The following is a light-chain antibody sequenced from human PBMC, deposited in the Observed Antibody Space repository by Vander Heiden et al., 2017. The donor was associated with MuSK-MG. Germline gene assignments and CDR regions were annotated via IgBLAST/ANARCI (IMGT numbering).Light chain of an antibody. CDR1: SFNVGSNA. J-gene: IGLJ2*01. Sequence: QPILTQPPSASATPGQRVTISCSVGSFNVGSNAVHWYQQFSGTAPKLLIHSNDQRPSGVPDRFSGSKSGTSASLAISGVQSEDEAEYFCAAWDDSLHALLFGGGTKLTAL. CDR2: SND. CDR3: AAWDDSLHALL. V-gene: IGLV1-44*01.